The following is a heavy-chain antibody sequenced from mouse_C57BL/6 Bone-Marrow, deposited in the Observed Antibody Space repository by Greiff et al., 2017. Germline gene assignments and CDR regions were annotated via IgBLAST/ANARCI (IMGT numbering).Heavy chain of an antibody. CDR1: GYTFTSYW. D-gene: IGHD1-1*01. CDR3: ARTDYYGSRN. Sequence: VQLQQPGAELVKPGASVKLSCKASGYTFTSYWLHWVKQRPGQGLEWIGMLHPNSGSTNYNEKFKNKATLTVAKSSSPAYRQLSSLTSEYSAVYYCARTDYYGSRNWGQGTLVTVSA. J-gene: IGHJ3*01. V-gene: IGHV1-64*01. CDR2: LHPNSGST.